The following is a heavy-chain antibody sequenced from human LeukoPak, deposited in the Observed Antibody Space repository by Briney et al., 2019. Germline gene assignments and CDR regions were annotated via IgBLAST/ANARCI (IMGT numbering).Heavy chain of an antibody. Sequence: SQTLSLTCAVSGGSISSGGYSWSWIRQPPGKGLEWIGYIYHSGSTYYNPSLKSRVTISVDRSKNQFSLKLSSVTAADTAVYYRARGGPDYGDYVFDYWGQGTLVTVSS. CDR2: IYHSGST. V-gene: IGHV4-30-2*01. D-gene: IGHD4-17*01. CDR3: ARGGPDYGDYVFDY. J-gene: IGHJ4*02. CDR1: GGSISSGGYS.